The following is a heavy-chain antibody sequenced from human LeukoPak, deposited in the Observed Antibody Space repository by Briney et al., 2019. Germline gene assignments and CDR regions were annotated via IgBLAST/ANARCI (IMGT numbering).Heavy chain of an antibody. V-gene: IGHV3-23*01. Sequence: PGGSLRLSCAASGFTFSSYDMSWVRQAPGKGLEGVSTINSYGAYTYYADSVRGRFTISRDNSKNTLYLQMNSLRAEDTAVFYCAKRDSSGSYYFDYWGQGTLVTVSS. CDR3: AKRDSSGSYYFDY. J-gene: IGHJ4*02. CDR1: GFTFSSYD. CDR2: INSYGAYT. D-gene: IGHD3-22*01.